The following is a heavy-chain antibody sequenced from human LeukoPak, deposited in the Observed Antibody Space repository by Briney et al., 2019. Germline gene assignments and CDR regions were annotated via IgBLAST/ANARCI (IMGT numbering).Heavy chain of an antibody. CDR2: IYHSGST. CDR1: GYSISSGYY. Sequence: SETLSLTCTVSGYSISSGYYWGWIRQPPGKGLEWIGSIYHSGSTYYNPSLKSRVTISVDTSKNQFSLKLSSVTAADTAVYYCARVDGYYDSSGYYYYYYYMDVWGKGTTVTVSS. J-gene: IGHJ6*03. D-gene: IGHD3-22*01. V-gene: IGHV4-38-2*02. CDR3: ARVDGYYDSSGYYYYYYYMDV.